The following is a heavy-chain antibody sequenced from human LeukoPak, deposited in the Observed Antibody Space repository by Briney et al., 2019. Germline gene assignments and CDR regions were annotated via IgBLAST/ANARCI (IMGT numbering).Heavy chain of an antibody. CDR1: GGSISNSNW. CDR2: IYHSGST. V-gene: IGHV4-4*02. CDR3: ARKPAMIVVVITNPWFDP. J-gene: IGHJ5*02. D-gene: IGHD3-22*01. Sequence: SGTLSLTCAVSGGSISNSNWWSWVRQPPGKGLEWIGEIYHSGSTNYNPSLKSRVTISVDKSKNQFSLKLSSVTAADTAVYYCARKPAMIVVVITNPWFDPWGQGTLVTVSS.